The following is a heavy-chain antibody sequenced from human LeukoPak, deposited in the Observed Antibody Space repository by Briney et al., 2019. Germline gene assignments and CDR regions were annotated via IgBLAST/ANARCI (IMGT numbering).Heavy chain of an antibody. V-gene: IGHV4-59*11. D-gene: IGHD3-3*01. Sequence: SETLSLTCTVSGGSISSHYWSWIRQPPGKGLEWIGYIYYSGSTNYNPSPKSRVTISVDTSKNQFSLKLSSVTAADTAVYYCARLYYDFWSGYFDYWGQGTLVTVSS. J-gene: IGHJ4*02. CDR3: ARLYYDFWSGYFDY. CDR1: GGSISSHY. CDR2: IYYSGST.